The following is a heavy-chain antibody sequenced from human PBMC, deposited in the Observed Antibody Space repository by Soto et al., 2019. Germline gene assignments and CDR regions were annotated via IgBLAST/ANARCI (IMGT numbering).Heavy chain of an antibody. Sequence: QVQLVQSGAEVRKPGSSVRVSCKASGGSFNRHTISWVRQAPGQGLEWMGGIIPIFGTANHAQKFQCSVTFIADESTSTVYMELSSLRSDDTAIYYCARGWGYDSTDYYYAYWGQGTLVIVSS. CDR3: ARGWGYDSTDYYYAY. J-gene: IGHJ4*02. V-gene: IGHV1-69*01. CDR1: GGSFNRHT. CDR2: IIPIFGTA. D-gene: IGHD3-22*01.